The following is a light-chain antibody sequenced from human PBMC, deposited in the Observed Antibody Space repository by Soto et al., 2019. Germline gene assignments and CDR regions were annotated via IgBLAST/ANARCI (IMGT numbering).Light chain of an antibody. Sequence: HSALTQPASVSGSPGQSITISCSGTSSDIGAYNYVSWYQQHPGKAPKLMVYDVGTRPSGVSDRFSASKSGNTASLTISGLQAEDEADYYCSSYTTSVTWVFGGGTKLTVL. CDR1: SSDIGAYNY. J-gene: IGLJ3*02. CDR3: SSYTTSVTWV. V-gene: IGLV2-14*01. CDR2: DVG.